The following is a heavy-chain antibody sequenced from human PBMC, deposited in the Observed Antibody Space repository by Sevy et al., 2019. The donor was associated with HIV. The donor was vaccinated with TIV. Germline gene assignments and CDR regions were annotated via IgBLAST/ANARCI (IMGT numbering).Heavy chain of an antibody. J-gene: IGHJ4*02. CDR2: IYYSGST. V-gene: IGHV4-39*01. Sequence: SETLSLTCSVSGGSIRSSSYYWGWIRQPPGKGLEWMGSIYYSGSTYDNQSLKSRVTISVDTSKNQFSLKLSSVTAADTAVYYCARLLYDRSGYYYFNSWGQGTLVTVSS. D-gene: IGHD3-22*01. CDR1: GGSIRSSSYY. CDR3: ARLLYDRSGYYYFNS.